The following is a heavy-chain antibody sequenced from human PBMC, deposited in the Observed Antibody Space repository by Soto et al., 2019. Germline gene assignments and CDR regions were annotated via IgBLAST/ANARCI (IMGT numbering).Heavy chain of an antibody. Sequence: SVKVSCTASGGPFISYAIVWGRQAPGQGLEWMGGIIPIFGTANYAQKFQCRATITADESTSTAYMELSSLRSEDTAVYYCARAYDSGFPYYFDYWGQGTLVTVSS. CDR3: ARAYDSGFPYYFDY. J-gene: IGHJ4*02. CDR2: IIPIFGTA. V-gene: IGHV1-69*01. CDR1: GGPFISYA. D-gene: IGHD3-16*01.